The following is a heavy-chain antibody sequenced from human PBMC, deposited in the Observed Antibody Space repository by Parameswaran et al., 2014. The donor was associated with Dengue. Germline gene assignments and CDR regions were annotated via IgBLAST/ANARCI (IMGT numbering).Heavy chain of an antibody. Sequence: WIRQPPGRGWEWIGSIYYSGSTYYNPSLKSRVTISVDTSKNQFSLKLSSVTAADTAVYYCARFGKTYYYDSSGYYPTRPGHAFDIWGQGTMVTVSS. V-gene: IGHV4-39*07. D-gene: IGHD3-22*01. CDR2: IYYSGST. CDR3: ARFGKTYYYDSSGYYPTRPGHAFDI. J-gene: IGHJ3*02.